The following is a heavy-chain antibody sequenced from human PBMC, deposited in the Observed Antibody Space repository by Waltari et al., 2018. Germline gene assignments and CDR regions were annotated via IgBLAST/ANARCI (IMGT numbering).Heavy chain of an antibody. V-gene: IGHV2-5*01. CDR3: AHSPFTGNTFDY. D-gene: IGHD1-1*01. Sequence: QITLKESGPTLVKPTQTLTLTCTFSGFSLSTSGVGVGWIRQPPGKALEWHALIYWNDDKRYSPALKSRLTITKDTSKNQVVLTMTNMDPVDTATYYCAHSPFTGNTFDYWGQGTLVTVSS. CDR1: GFSLSTSGVG. J-gene: IGHJ4*02. CDR2: IYWNDDK.